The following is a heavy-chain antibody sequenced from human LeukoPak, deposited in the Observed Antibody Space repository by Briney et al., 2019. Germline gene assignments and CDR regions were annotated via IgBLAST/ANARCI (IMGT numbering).Heavy chain of an antibody. CDR1: GFTFSSYA. CDR2: ISGSGGST. Sequence: PGGSLRLSCAASGFTFSSYAMSWVRQAPGKGLEWVSAISGSGGSTYYADSVKGRFTISRDNSKNTLYLQMNSLRAEDTAVYYCARVKNAGPDSSGYPFDYWGQGTLVTVSS. D-gene: IGHD3-22*01. V-gene: IGHV3-23*01. J-gene: IGHJ4*02. CDR3: ARVKNAGPDSSGYPFDY.